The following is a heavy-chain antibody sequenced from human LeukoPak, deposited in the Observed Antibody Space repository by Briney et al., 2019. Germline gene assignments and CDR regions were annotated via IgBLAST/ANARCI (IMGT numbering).Heavy chain of an antibody. V-gene: IGHV3-43D*03. CDR2: ISWDGGST. D-gene: IGHD6-13*01. CDR3: AKDIRAAAGYYFDY. J-gene: IGHJ4*02. Sequence: GGSLRLSCAASGFTFDDYAMHWVRQAPGKGLEWVSLISWDGGSTYYADSVKGRFTISRDNGKNSLYLQMNSLRAEDTALYYCAKDIRAAAGYYFDYWGQGTLVTVSS. CDR1: GFTFDDYA.